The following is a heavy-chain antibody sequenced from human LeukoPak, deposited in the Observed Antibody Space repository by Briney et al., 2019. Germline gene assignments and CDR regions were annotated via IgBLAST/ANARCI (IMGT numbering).Heavy chain of an antibody. CDR2: IYYSGST. CDR3: ARVVTQGYFDY. CDR1: GGSISSSSYY. J-gene: IGHJ4*02. Sequence: SETLSLTCTVSGGSISSSSYYWSWIRQPPGKGLEWIGYIYYSGSTYYNPSLKSRVTISVDTSKNQFSLKLSSVTAADTAVYYCARVVTQGYFDYWGQGTLVTVSS. D-gene: IGHD4-23*01. V-gene: IGHV4-30-4*08.